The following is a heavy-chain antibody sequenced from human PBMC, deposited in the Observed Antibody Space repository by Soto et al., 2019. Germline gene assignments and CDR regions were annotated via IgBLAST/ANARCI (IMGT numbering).Heavy chain of an antibody. V-gene: IGHV3-49*03. CDR3: TRDSFLRFPNWFDP. Sequence: GGSLRLSCTASGFTFGDYAMSWFRQAPGKGLEWVGFIRSKAYGGTTEYAASVKGRFTISRDDSKSIAYLQMNSLKTEDTAVYYCTRDSFLRFPNWFDPWGQGTLVTVSS. D-gene: IGHD3-3*01. CDR1: GFTFGDYA. J-gene: IGHJ5*02. CDR2: IRSKAYGGTT.